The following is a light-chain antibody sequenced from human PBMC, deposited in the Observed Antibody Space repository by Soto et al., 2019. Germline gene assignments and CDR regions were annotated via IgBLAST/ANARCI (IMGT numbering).Light chain of an antibody. V-gene: IGKV3-20*01. Sequence: VLSQSPGTLSLCQGERATLSCRSIQSVSSNYLAWYQQKPGQAPKVLIYRASSRATGIPDRFSGSGSGTDFTLTISRLEPEDFAVYYGQHYVSSRLTFGGGTKVDIK. CDR1: QSVSSNY. CDR2: RAS. J-gene: IGKJ4*01. CDR3: QHYVSSRLT.